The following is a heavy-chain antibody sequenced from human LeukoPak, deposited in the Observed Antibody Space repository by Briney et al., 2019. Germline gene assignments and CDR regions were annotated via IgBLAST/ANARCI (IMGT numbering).Heavy chain of an antibody. D-gene: IGHD3-10*01. V-gene: IGHV4-34*01. CDR1: GGSFSGYY. CDR3: ARIPTRAYIYYYGSGSYYKGFDY. Sequence: SQTLSLTCAVYGGSFSGYYWSWIRQPPGKGLEWIGEINHSGSTNYNPSLKSRVTISVDTSKNQFSLKLSSVTAADTAVYYCARIPTRAYIYYYGSGSYYKGFDYWGQGTLVTVSS. J-gene: IGHJ4*02. CDR2: INHSGST.